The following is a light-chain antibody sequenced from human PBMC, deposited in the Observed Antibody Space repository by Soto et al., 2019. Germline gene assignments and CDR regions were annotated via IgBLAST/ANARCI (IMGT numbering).Light chain of an antibody. CDR2: KAS. J-gene: IGKJ1*01. CDR1: QTISTW. CDR3: QQYNSYPWT. Sequence: IQMTQSPSTLSASVGDRVTFTCRASQTISTWLAWYQLKPGEAPKLLIYKASTLEVGVPSRFSASGSGTEFTLTINTLQPADFATYYCQQYNSYPWTFGQGTKV. V-gene: IGKV1-5*03.